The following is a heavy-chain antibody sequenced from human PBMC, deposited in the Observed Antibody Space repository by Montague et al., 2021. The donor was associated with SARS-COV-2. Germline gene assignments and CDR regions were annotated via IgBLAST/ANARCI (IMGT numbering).Heavy chain of an antibody. CDR3: VTPGKTAAAGQFDY. Sequence: SETLSLTCTVSGGSIRSTTFYWGWIRQSPGKGLEWIGYIYEGDTTXYNPSLKSRVAISLDTPNNQFSLKITSLIVADTAIYYCVTPGKTAAAGQFDYWGPGILVTVSS. CDR2: IYEGDTT. D-gene: IGHD6-25*01. V-gene: IGHV4-39*07. CDR1: GGSIRSTTFY. J-gene: IGHJ4*02.